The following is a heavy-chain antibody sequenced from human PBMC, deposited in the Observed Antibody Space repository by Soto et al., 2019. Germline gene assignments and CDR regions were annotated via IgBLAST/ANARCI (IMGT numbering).Heavy chain of an antibody. CDR1: GYTFTGYY. CDR2: INPNSGGT. Sequence: ASVKVSCKASGYTFTGYYMHWVRQAPGQGLEWMGWINPNSGGTNYAQKFQGWVTMTRDTSISTAYMELSRLRSDDTAVYYCARDRIAAAGTGYYYYYVMDFSGQGTTVTVSS. D-gene: IGHD6-13*01. V-gene: IGHV1-2*04. CDR3: ARDRIAAAGTGYYYYYVMDF. J-gene: IGHJ6*02.